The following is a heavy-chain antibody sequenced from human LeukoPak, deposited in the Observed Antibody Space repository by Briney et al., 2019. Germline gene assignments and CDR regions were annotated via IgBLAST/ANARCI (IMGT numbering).Heavy chain of an antibody. V-gene: IGHV4-4*07. Sequence: PSETLSLTCTVSGGSISSYYWSWIRQPAGKGLEWIGRIYTSGSTNYNPSLKSRVSMSVDTSKKQFSLKLSSVTAADTAVYYCARTLIAYCGGDCSSNYFDYWGQGTLVTVSS. CDR2: IYTSGST. D-gene: IGHD2-21*02. J-gene: IGHJ4*02. CDR1: GGSISSYY. CDR3: ARTLIAYCGGDCSSNYFDY.